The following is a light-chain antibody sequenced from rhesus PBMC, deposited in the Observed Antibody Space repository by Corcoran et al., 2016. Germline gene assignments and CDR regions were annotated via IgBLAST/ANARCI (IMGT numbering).Light chain of an antibody. CDR1: QGTNNY. CDR2: YAS. J-gene: IGKJ3*01. V-gene: IGKV1-66*01. Sequence: DIQMTQSPSSLSASVGDTVTITCRASQGTNNYLSWYQQKPGKAPKPLFYYASSLETGVQSRFSGSGSGTDYTLTISSLQPEDIATYYCQQYNNSPFTFGPGTKLDIK. CDR3: QQYNNSPFT.